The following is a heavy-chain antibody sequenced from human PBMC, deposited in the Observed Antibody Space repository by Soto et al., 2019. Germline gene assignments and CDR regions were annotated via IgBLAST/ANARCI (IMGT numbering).Heavy chain of an antibody. J-gene: IGHJ4*02. D-gene: IGHD3-16*02. Sequence: PSETLSLTCAVYGGSFSGYYWSWIRQPPGKGLEWFGEINHSGSTNYNPSLKSRVTISVDTSKNQFSLKLSSVTAADTAVYYCARGRNYDYIWGSYRRYPLFDYWGQGTLVTVSS. CDR2: INHSGST. CDR3: ARGRNYDYIWGSYRRYPLFDY. V-gene: IGHV4-34*01. CDR1: GGSFSGYY.